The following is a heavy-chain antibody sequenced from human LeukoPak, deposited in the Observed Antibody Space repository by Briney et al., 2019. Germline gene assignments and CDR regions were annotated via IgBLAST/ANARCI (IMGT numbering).Heavy chain of an antibody. CDR1: GGFISSSSYY. Sequence: SETLSLTCTVSGGFISSSSYYWGWIRQPPGRGLEWIGISSIYYSGSTYYNPSLKSRVTISVDTSKNQFSLNLTSVTAADTAVYYCARHGRDCSSTSCSSGYYYYMDVWGKGTTVTVSS. CDR3: ARHGRDCSSTSCSSGYYYYMDV. CDR2: IYYSGST. D-gene: IGHD2-2*01. J-gene: IGHJ6*03. V-gene: IGHV4-39*01.